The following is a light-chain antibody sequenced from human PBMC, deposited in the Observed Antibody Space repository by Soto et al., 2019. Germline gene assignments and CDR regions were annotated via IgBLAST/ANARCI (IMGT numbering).Light chain of an antibody. CDR2: RAS. CDR3: QQSNNWPWT. V-gene: IGKV3D-15*01. J-gene: IGKJ1*01. Sequence: EIVLTQSPGTLSLSPGERATLSCRASQSVNNNYVAWYQQKPGQAPRLLIFRASNKATGIPARFSGSGSGTEFTLTISSLQSEDFAVYYCQQSNNWPWTFGQGTNVEIK. CDR1: QSVNNN.